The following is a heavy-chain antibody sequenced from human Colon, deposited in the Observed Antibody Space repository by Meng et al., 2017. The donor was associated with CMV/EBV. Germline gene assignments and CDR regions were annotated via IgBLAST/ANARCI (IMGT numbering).Heavy chain of an antibody. V-gene: IGHV4-61*08. D-gene: IGHD6-19*01. J-gene: IGHJ6*02. Sequence: SETLSLTCTVSGGAISSSVYSWDWIRQPPGKGLEWIGYIYYSGSTNYNPSLKSRVTISVDTSKNQFSLKLSSVTAADTAVYYCAREGRGIAVAGTIHYYYGMDVWGQGTTVTVSS. CDR3: AREGRGIAVAGTIHYYYGMDV. CDR2: IYYSGST. CDR1: GGAISSSVYS.